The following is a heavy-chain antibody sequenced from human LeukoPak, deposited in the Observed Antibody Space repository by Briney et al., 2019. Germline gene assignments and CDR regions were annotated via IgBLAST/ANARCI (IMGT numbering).Heavy chain of an antibody. CDR3: ARSPTRAGNYVSSYYYMDV. CDR1: GYTFTSYG. CDR2: ISAYNGNT. J-gene: IGHJ6*03. V-gene: IGHV1-18*01. Sequence: ASVKVSCKASGYTFTSYGISWVRQAPGQGLEWMGWISAYNGNTNYAQKLQGRVTMTTDTSTSTAYMELRSLRSDDTAVYYCARSPTRAGNYVSSYYYMDVWGKGTTVTVSS. D-gene: IGHD4-11*01.